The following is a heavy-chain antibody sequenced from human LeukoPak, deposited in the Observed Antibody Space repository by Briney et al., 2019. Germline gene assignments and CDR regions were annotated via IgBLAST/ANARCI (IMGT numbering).Heavy chain of an antibody. Sequence: PAQTLSLTCTVAGVSITSGTYYWPWIRQPAGKGLEWIERIYSTGRVNYNPSLKSLITMLVDTTKNHVSLKLSYVTAEDTAIYFCARASETAMIPLWGQGTLVPVSS. V-gene: IGHV4-61*02. CDR1: GVSITSGTYY. CDR2: IYSTGRV. J-gene: IGHJ1*01. D-gene: IGHD5-18*01. CDR3: ARASETAMIPL.